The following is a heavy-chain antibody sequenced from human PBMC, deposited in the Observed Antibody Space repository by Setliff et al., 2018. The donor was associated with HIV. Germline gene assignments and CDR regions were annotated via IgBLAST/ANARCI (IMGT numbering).Heavy chain of an antibody. J-gene: IGHJ5*02. V-gene: IGHV4-4*07. Sequence: ASETLSLTCTASGGSISSYYWSWIRQPAGKGLEWIGHIYISGSTNYNPSFNSRVTMSVDTSKNQFSLRLTSVTAADTAMYHCARDRSSGWSKDWFDTWGQGILVTVSS. CDR2: IYISGST. CDR3: ARDRSSGWSKDWFDT. D-gene: IGHD6-19*01. CDR1: GGSISSYY.